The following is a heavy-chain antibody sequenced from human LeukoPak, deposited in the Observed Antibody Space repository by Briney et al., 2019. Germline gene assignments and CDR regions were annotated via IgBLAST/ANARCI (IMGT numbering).Heavy chain of an antibody. CDR1: GYSISSGYY. D-gene: IGHD5-24*01. Sequence: PSETLSLTCAVSGYSISSGYYWGWIRQPPGKGLGGIGSIYHSGSTYYNSSLKSRVTISVDTSKNQFSLKLSSVTAADTAVYYCARQMGTSLDYWGQGTLVTVSS. V-gene: IGHV4-38-2*01. CDR2: IYHSGST. CDR3: ARQMGTSLDY. J-gene: IGHJ4*02.